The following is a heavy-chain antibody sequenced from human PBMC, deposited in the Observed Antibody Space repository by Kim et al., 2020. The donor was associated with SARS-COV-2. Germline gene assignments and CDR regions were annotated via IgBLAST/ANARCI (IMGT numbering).Heavy chain of an antibody. V-gene: IGHV3-74*01. CDR3: GRGGWSRPSCLDS. J-gene: IGHJ4*02. Sequence: YADSVKGRFTISRDDAKNTLYLQMNSLGAEDTATYFCGRGGWSRPSCLDSWGQGTPVTVSS. D-gene: IGHD2-2*01.